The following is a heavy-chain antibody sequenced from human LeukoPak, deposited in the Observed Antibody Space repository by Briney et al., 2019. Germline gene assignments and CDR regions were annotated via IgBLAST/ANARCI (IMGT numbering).Heavy chain of an antibody. Sequence: GGSLRLSCGASGFXFSSYWINWVRQAPGKGLEWVANIKPDGSDESYVDSVKGRFTISRDNAKNSLYLQMNSLRAEDTAVYYCARENFQYWAQGTLVTVSS. V-gene: IGHV3-7*04. CDR1: GFXFSSYW. CDR3: ARENFQY. J-gene: IGHJ4*02. CDR2: IKPDGSDE.